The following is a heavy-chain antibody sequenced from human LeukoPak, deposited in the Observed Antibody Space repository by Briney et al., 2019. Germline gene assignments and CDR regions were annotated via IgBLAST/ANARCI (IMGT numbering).Heavy chain of an antibody. CDR3: ATSKLEWLFNFYY. J-gene: IGHJ4*02. Sequence: QSGGSLRLSCAASGFTFSSYWMSWVRQAPGKGLEWVANIRQDGNEKYYVDSVKGRFIISRDNAKNSLYLQINSLRAEDTAVYFCATSKLEWLFNFYYWGQGTLVTVSS. CDR2: IRQDGNEK. V-gene: IGHV3-7*03. CDR1: GFTFSSYW. D-gene: IGHD3-3*01.